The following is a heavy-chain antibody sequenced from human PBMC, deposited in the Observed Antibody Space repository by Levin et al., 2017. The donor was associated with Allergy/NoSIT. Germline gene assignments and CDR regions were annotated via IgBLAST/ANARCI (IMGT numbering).Heavy chain of an antibody. CDR2: IYYSGST. CDR1: GGSISSYY. V-gene: IGHV4-59*01. Sequence: SETLSLTCTVSGGSISSYYWSWIRQPPGKGLEWIGYIYYSGSTNYNPSLKSRVTISVDTSKNQFSLKLSSVTAADTAVYYCARDMGQWLLRGAFDIWGQGTMVTVSS. CDR3: ARDMGQWLLRGAFDI. J-gene: IGHJ3*02. D-gene: IGHD6-19*01.